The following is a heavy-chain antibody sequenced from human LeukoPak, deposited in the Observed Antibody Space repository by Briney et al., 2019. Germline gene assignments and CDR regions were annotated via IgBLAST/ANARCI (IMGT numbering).Heavy chain of an antibody. CDR1: GGSFSGYY. V-gene: IGHV4-34*01. CDR2: INHSGSA. D-gene: IGHD3-22*01. J-gene: IGHJ4*02. Sequence: TASETLSLTCAVPGGSFSGYYWTWIRQPPGKGLEWIGEINHSGSANYNPSLKSRVTISLDRSKNHFSLRLSSVTAADSAVYFCARAENYYDSSGNSSPSFDYWGQGILVTVSS. CDR3: ARAENYYDSSGNSSPSFDY.